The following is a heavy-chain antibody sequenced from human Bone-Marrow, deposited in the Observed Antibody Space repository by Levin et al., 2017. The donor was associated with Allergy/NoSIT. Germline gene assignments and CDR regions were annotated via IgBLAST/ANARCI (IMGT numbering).Heavy chain of an antibody. D-gene: IGHD1-26*01. V-gene: IGHV4-4*02. J-gene: IGHJ3*02. CDR2: IYHGGST. CDR3: HSVSGILGNAFDI. CDR1: GGSISSSNW. Sequence: SETLSLTCAVSGGSISSSNWWSWVRQPPGKGLEWIGEIYHGGSTNYNPSLKSRVTISVDKSKNQFSLKLSSVTAADTAVYYCHSVSGILGNAFDIWGQGTMVAVSS.